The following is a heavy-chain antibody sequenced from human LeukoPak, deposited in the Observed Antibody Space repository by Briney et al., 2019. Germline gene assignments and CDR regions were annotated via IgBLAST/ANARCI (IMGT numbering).Heavy chain of an antibody. V-gene: IGHV1-46*01. D-gene: IGHD3-22*01. Sequence: ASVKVSCKASGGTFSSYAISWVRQAPGQGLEWMGIINPSGGHTTYAQKFQGRVTITRGTSTSTVYMELSSLTPEDTAVYYCARTYDSSGYYHYIDYWGQGTLVTVSS. CDR3: ARTYDSSGYYHYIDY. CDR2: INPSGGHT. J-gene: IGHJ4*02. CDR1: GGTFSSYA.